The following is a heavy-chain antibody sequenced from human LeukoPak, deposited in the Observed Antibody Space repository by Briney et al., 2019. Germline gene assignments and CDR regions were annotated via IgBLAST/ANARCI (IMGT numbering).Heavy chain of an antibody. CDR2: IWYDGSNK. CDR1: GFTFSRYG. Sequence: GRSLRLSCAASGFTFSRYGMHWVRQAPGKGLEWVAVIWYDGSNKYYADSVKGRFTISRDNSKNTLYLQMNSLRAEDTAVYYCAREATVVTYFDYWGQGTLVTVSS. V-gene: IGHV3-33*01. CDR3: AREATVVTYFDY. D-gene: IGHD4-17*01. J-gene: IGHJ4*02.